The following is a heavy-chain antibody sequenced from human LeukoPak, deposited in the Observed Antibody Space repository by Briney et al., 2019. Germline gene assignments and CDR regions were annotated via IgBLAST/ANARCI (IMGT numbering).Heavy chain of an antibody. CDR1: GFTFSSYS. D-gene: IGHD1-26*01. CDR2: ISSSSSTI. V-gene: IGHV3-48*01. CDR3: ATATPLGGSYVAY. Sequence: GGSLRLSCAASGFTFSSYSMNWVRQAPGKGLEWVSYISSSSSTIYYADSVKGRFTISRDNSKNTLYLQMNSLRAEDTAVYYCATATPLGGSYVAYWGQGTLVTVSS. J-gene: IGHJ4*02.